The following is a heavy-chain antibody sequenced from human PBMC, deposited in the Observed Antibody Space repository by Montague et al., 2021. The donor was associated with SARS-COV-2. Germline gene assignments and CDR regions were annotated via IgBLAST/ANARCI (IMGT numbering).Heavy chain of an antibody. CDR2: IYYSGST. Sequence: SETLSLTCTVSGGSISSYYWSWIRQPPGKGLEWIGYIYYSGSTNYNPSLKSRVTISVDTSKNQFSLKLSSVTAADTAVYYCARVFPRWLQFDPYFDYWGQRTLVIVSS. D-gene: IGHD5-24*01. CDR3: ARVFPRWLQFDPYFDY. J-gene: IGHJ4*02. CDR1: GGSISSYY. V-gene: IGHV4-59*01.